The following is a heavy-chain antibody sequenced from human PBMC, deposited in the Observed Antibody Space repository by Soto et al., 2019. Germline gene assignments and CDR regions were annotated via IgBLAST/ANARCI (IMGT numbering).Heavy chain of an antibody. CDR3: AREIPAAAPYYYYGMDV. CDR2: INPSGGST. D-gene: IGHD6-13*01. CDR1: GYTFTSYY. Sequence: QVQLVQSGAEVKKPGASVKVSCKASGYTFTSYYMHWVRQAPGQGLEWMGIINPSGGSTSYAQKFQGRVTMTRDTSTSTVYMELSSLRSEDTAEYYCAREIPAAAPYYYYGMDVWGQGTTVTVSS. J-gene: IGHJ6*02. V-gene: IGHV1-46*01.